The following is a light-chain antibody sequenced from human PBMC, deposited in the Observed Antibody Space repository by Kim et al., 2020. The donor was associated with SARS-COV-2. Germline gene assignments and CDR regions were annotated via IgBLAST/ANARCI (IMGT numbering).Light chain of an antibody. Sequence: SSVRDRVTIPCRASQAISNYLAWYQQKPGRVPKLLIYAASTLQSGVPSRFSGSGSGAEFTLTISSLQPEDVGTYYCQKYNSVPLTFGGGTKVDIK. CDR3: QKYNSVPLT. V-gene: IGKV1-27*01. CDR1: QAISNY. J-gene: IGKJ4*01. CDR2: AAS.